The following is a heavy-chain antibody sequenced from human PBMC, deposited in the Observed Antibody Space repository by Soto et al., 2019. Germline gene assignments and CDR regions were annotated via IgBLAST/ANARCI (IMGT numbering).Heavy chain of an antibody. J-gene: IGHJ4*02. CDR3: ARQGGEYNTMSDY. D-gene: IGHD3-10*01. V-gene: IGHV5-51*01. CDR2: IYPGDSDA. Sequence: ECLKRSCKGSGYTFRKYWIACVRQTPGKGLEWMGMIYPGDSDARYSPSFEGQVTFSVDKSINTAYLQWNSLKASDTAMYYCARQGGEYNTMSDYWGQGTLVTVSS. CDR1: GYTFRKYW.